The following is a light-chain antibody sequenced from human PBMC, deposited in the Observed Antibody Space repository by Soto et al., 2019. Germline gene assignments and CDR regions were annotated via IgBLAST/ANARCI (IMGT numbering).Light chain of an antibody. CDR2: EVS. J-gene: IGLJ3*02. CDR1: GSDFGDYNY. Sequence: QSALTQPPSASASPGQSVTISCTGTGSDFGDYNYVSWYQQHPGKAPKLIIYEVSKRPSGVPDRFSGSKSGNTASLTVSGLQAEDEADYYCSSYAGSNNWVFGGGTKLTVL. CDR3: SSYAGSNNWV. V-gene: IGLV2-8*01.